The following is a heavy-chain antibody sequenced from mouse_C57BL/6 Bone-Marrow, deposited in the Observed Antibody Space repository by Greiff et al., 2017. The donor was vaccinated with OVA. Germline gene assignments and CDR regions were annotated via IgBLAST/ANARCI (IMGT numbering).Heavy chain of an antibody. J-gene: IGHJ3*01. Sequence: QVQLQHSGAELARPGASVKLSCKASGYTFTSYGISWVKQRTGQGLEWIGEIYPRSGNTYYNEKFKGKATLTADKSSSTAYMELRSLTSEDSAVYFCARRQLRSFAYWGQGTLVTVSA. D-gene: IGHD3-2*02. CDR3: ARRQLRSFAY. CDR2: IYPRSGNT. V-gene: IGHV1-81*01. CDR1: GYTFTSYG.